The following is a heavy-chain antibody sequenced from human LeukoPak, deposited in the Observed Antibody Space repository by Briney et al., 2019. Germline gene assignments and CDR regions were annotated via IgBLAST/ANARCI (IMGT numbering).Heavy chain of an antibody. CDR1: GFTFSSYD. V-gene: IGHV3-23*01. D-gene: IGHD2-2*01. CDR3: AKRGNPAVGHHYLDV. CDR2: ITLSGANT. Sequence: GGSLRLSCAASGFTFSSYDMSWVRQAPGKGLEWVSSITLSGANTFYADSVMGRFTISRDNSKNTLYLQMDSLSAEDTAVYYCAKRGNPAVGHHYLDVWGEGTPVSVSS. J-gene: IGHJ6*03.